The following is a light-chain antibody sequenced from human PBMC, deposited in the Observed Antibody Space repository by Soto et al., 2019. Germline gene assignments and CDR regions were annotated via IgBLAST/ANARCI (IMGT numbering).Light chain of an antibody. V-gene: IGLV2-14*01. CDR1: SSDVGAYNL. CDR2: EVT. CDR3: SSYATTASWV. Sequence: QSALTQPASVSGSPGQSTTISCTGTSSDVGAYNLVSWYQHHPGKAPKLLIYEVTNRPSGVSDRFSGSKSGNTASLTISGLQSEDDANYYCSSYATTASWVFGGGTKLTVL. J-gene: IGLJ3*02.